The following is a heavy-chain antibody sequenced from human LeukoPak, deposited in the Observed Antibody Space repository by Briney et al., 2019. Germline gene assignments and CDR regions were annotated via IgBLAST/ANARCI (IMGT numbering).Heavy chain of an antibody. CDR1: GFTFGSYD. CDR3: AKDSRTTVNP. Sequence: GGSLRLSCAASGFTFGSYDMHWVRQAPGKGLEWVAFIRYDGSNENYADSVKGRFTISRDNSKNTLYLQMNSLRAEDTAVYYCAKDSRTTVNPWGQGTLVTVSS. CDR2: IRYDGSNE. V-gene: IGHV3-30*02. J-gene: IGHJ5*02. D-gene: IGHD4-17*01.